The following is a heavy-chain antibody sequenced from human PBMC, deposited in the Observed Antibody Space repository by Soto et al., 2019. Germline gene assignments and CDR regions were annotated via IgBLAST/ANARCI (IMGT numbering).Heavy chain of an antibody. Sequence: ASVKVSCKASGYTFTSYAMHWVRQAPGQRLEWMGWINAGNGNTKYSQKFQGRVTITRDTSASTAYMELSSLRSEDTAVYYCARDLVKGGGYDSGVFDYWGQGTLVTVSS. J-gene: IGHJ4*02. CDR1: GYTFTSYA. D-gene: IGHD5-12*01. CDR2: INAGNGNT. V-gene: IGHV1-3*01. CDR3: ARDLVKGGGYDSGVFDY.